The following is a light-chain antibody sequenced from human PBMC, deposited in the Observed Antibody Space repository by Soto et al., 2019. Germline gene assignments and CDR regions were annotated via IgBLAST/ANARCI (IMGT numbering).Light chain of an antibody. CDR3: SSYTSSSTRV. V-gene: IGLV2-14*03. Sequence: QSALTQPASMSGSPGQSITISCTGTSNDVGAYDYVSWYQQHPDKAPKLMIYEVSNRPTGVSDRFSGSKSVNTATQTISGLQAEDEAVYYCSSYTSSSTRVFGSGTKVTVL. J-gene: IGLJ1*01. CDR2: EVS. CDR1: SNDVGAYDY.